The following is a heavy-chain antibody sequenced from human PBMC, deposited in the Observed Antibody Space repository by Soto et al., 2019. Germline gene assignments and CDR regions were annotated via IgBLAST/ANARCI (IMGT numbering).Heavy chain of an antibody. CDR2: IWYDGSNK. Sequence: QVQLVESGGGVVQPGRSLRLSCAASGFTFSSYGMHWVRQAPGKGLEWVAVIWYDGSNKYYADSVKGRFTISRDNSKNKLYLQMNSLRAEDTAVYYCARDLVGATGYWGQGTLVTVSS. V-gene: IGHV3-33*01. D-gene: IGHD1-26*01. J-gene: IGHJ4*02. CDR1: GFTFSSYG. CDR3: ARDLVGATGY.